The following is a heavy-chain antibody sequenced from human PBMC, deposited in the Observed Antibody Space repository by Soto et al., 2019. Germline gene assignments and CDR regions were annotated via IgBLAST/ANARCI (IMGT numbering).Heavy chain of an antibody. V-gene: IGHV3-21*01. CDR2: ISSSSSYI. J-gene: IGHJ5*02. CDR3: ARDRLPSYTAAELNRFAP. D-gene: IGHD3-16*01. CDR1: GFTFSSYS. Sequence: EVQLVESGGGLVKPGGSLRLSCAASGFTFSSYSMNWVRQAPGKGLEWVSSISSSSSYIYYADSVKGRFTISRDNAKNSLDLQMNSLRAEDTAVYYCARDRLPSYTAAELNRFAPWGQGTLVTVSS.